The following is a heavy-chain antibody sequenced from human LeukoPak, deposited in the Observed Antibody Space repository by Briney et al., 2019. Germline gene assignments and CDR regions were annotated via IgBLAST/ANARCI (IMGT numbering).Heavy chain of an antibody. J-gene: IGHJ4*02. CDR3: VVRDRLAAAGSFDY. D-gene: IGHD6-13*01. CDR1: GYSFTSYW. Sequence: GESLKISCKGSGYSFTSYWIGWVRQMPGKGLEWMGIIYPGDSDTRYGPSFQGQVTISADKSISTAYLQWSSLKASDTAMYYCVVRDRLAAAGSFDYWGQGTLVTVSS. CDR2: IYPGDSDT. V-gene: IGHV5-51*01.